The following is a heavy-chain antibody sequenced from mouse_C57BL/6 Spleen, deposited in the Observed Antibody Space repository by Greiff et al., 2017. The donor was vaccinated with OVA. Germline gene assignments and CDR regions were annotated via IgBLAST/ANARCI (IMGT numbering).Heavy chain of an antibody. V-gene: IGHV1-76*01. CDR1: GYTFTDYY. CDR3: ARGTTVVAPYFDV. Sequence: VKLVESGAALVRPGASVKLSCKASGYTFTDYYINWVKQRPGQGLEWIARIYPGSGNTYYNEKFKGKATLTAEKSSSTAYMQLSSLTSEDSAVYFCARGTTVVAPYFDVWGTGTTVTVSS. J-gene: IGHJ1*03. D-gene: IGHD1-1*01. CDR2: IYPGSGNT.